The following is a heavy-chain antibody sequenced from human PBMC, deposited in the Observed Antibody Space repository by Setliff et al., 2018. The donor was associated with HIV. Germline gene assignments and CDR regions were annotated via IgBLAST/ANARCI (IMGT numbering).Heavy chain of an antibody. D-gene: IGHD3-22*01. CDR2: IYHSGST. V-gene: IGHV4-4*02. Sequence: SETLSLTCAVSGGSISSSNWWSWVRQPPGKGLEWIGEIYHSGSTNYNPSLKSRVTISVDNSNNQFSLKMKSVTAADTAVYYCARDRGSDGSGDKWFDPWGQGTLVTVSS. CDR3: ARDRGSDGSGDKWFDP. J-gene: IGHJ5*02. CDR1: GGSISSSNW.